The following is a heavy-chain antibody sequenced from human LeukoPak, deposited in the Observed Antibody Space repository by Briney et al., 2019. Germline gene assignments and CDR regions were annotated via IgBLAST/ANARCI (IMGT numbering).Heavy chain of an antibody. CDR2: INHSGST. CDR1: GGSFSGYY. Sequence: SETLSLTCAVYGGSFSGYYWSWIRQPPGKGLEWIGEINHSGSTNYNPSLKSRVTISVDTSKNQFSLKLSSVTAADTAVYYCARQGRDGYNYLSTATYYFDYWGQGTLVTVSS. D-gene: IGHD5-24*01. V-gene: IGHV4-34*01. J-gene: IGHJ4*02. CDR3: ARQGRDGYNYLSTATYYFDY.